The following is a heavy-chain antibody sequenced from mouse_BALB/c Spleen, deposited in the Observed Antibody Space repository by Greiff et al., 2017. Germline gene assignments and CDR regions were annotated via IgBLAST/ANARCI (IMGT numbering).Heavy chain of an antibody. D-gene: IGHD4-1*01. CDR1: GYTFTSYV. Sequence: EVKLQESGPELVKPGASVKMSCKASGYTFTSYVMHWVKQKPGQGLEWIGYINPYNDGTKYNEKFKGKATLTSDKSSSTAYMELSSLTSEDSAVYYCARWGSYWAYYFDYWGQGTTLTVSS. V-gene: IGHV1-14*01. CDR3: ARWGSYWAYYFDY. CDR2: INPYNDGT. J-gene: IGHJ2*01.